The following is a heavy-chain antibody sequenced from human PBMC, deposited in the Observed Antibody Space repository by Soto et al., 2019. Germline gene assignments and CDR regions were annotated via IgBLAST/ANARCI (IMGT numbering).Heavy chain of an antibody. J-gene: IGHJ4*02. D-gene: IGHD1-26*01. CDR1: GFTLSSNY. CDR3: AKDDASGSYFDY. V-gene: IGHV3-23*01. CDR2: ISGGRDNT. Sequence: PGGSLRLSCAASGFTLSSNYMIWVRQAPGKGLEWVSTISGGRDNTYYADSVKGRFTISRDNSKNTLYLQMNSLRAEDTAVYYCAKDDASGSYFDYWGQGTLVTVSS.